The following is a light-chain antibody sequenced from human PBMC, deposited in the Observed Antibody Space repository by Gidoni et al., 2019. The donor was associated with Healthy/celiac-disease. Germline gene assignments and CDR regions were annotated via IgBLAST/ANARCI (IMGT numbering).Light chain of an antibody. V-gene: IGKV3D-20*01. J-gene: IGKJ4*01. CDR3: QQYGSSPPLT. CDR2: DAS. CDR1: QSVSSSC. Sequence: ESVLTQSPATLSLSPGERATLSCGASQSVSSSCLAWYQQKPGLAPRLLIYDASSRAPGIPDRFSGSGSGTDFTLTISRLEPEDFAVYYCQQYGSSPPLTFXGXTKVEIK.